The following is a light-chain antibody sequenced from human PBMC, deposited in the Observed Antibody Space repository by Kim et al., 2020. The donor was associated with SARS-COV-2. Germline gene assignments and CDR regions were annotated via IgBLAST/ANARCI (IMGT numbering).Light chain of an antibody. CDR1: SSDVGGYNY. CDR2: DVS. J-gene: IGLJ2*01. V-gene: IGLV2-14*01. Sequence: QSALTQPASVSGSPGQSITISCTGTSSDVGGYNYVSWYQQHPGKAPKLMIYDVSKRPSGVSNRFSGSKSGNTASLTISGLQAEDEADYYCSSYTSSSNVVFGGGTQLTGL. CDR3: SSYTSSSNVV.